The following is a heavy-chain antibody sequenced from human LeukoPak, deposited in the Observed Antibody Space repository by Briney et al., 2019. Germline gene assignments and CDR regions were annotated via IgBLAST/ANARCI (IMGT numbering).Heavy chain of an antibody. V-gene: IGHV3-48*04. Sequence: GGPLRLSCAASGFGFNNAWMSWVRQAPGKGLEWVSYISTSSGTMYYADSVKGRFTISRDNAQNSLYLQMNSLTAEDTAVYYCAREGSAADDFDYWGQGTLVTVSS. CDR1: GFGFNNAW. J-gene: IGHJ4*02. D-gene: IGHD2-2*01. CDR3: AREGSAADDFDY. CDR2: ISTSSGTM.